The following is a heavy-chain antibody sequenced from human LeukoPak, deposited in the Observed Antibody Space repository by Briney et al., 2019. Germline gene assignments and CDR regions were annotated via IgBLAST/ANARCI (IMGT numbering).Heavy chain of an antibody. D-gene: IGHD1-26*01. J-gene: IGHJ4*02. Sequence: PGGSLRLSCAASGFTVSSNYMSWVRQAPGKGLEWVSVIYSGGSTYYADSVKGRFTISRDNSKNTLYLQMNSLRAEDTAVYYCAKRQWELLGEYYFDYWGQGTLVTVSS. CDR3: AKRQWELLGEYYFDY. CDR1: GFTVSSNY. CDR2: IYSGGST. V-gene: IGHV3-53*05.